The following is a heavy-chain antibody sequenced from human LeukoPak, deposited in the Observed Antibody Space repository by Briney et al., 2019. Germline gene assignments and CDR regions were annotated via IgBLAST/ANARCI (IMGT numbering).Heavy chain of an antibody. CDR2: INHSGST. D-gene: IGHD6-13*01. CDR3: ARDASSHSSSWYNWFDP. CDR1: GGSFSGYY. V-gene: IGHV4-34*01. J-gene: IGHJ5*02. Sequence: SETLSLTCAVYGGSFSGYYWSWIRQPPGKGLEWIGEINHSGSTNYNPSLKSRVTISVDTSKNQFSLKLSSVTAADTAVYYCARDASSHSSSWYNWFDPWGQGTLVTVSS.